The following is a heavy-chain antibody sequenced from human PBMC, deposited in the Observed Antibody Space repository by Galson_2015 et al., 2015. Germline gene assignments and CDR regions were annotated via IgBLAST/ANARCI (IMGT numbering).Heavy chain of an antibody. CDR1: GGSFSVYV. J-gene: IGHJ4*02. Sequence: SVKVSCKASGGSFSVYVLSWVRQAPGQGPQWMGGITPFFGTASYAQKFQGRVTITADQSTSTAFMELSSLGPEDTAVYYCATPSQDCSSNSCPFNYWGQGTLVTVSS. CDR3: ATPSQDCSSNSCPFNY. CDR2: ITPFFGTA. V-gene: IGHV1-69*13. D-gene: IGHD2-2*01.